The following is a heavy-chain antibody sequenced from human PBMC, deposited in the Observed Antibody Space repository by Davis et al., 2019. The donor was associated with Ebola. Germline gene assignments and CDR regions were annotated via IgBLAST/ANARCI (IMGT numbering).Heavy chain of an antibody. J-gene: IGHJ4*02. CDR3: AREPIFGVVSRIDY. V-gene: IGHV1-2*04. D-gene: IGHD3-3*01. Sequence: AASVKVSCKASGYTFTGYYMHWVRQAPGQGLEWMGWINPNSGGTNYAQKFQGWVTMTRDTSISTAYMELSRLRSDDTAVYYCAREPIFGVVSRIDYWGQGTLVTVSS. CDR2: INPNSGGT. CDR1: GYTFTGYY.